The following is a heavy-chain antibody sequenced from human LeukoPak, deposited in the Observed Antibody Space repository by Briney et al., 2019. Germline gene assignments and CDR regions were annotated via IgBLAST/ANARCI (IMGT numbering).Heavy chain of an antibody. CDR2: ISYDGSNK. J-gene: IGHJ4*02. Sequence: QPGRSLRLSCAASGFTFSSYGMHWVRQAPGKGLEWVAVISYDGSNKYYADSVKGRFTISRDNSKNTLYLQMNSLRAEDTAVYYCANSDYWGQGTLVTVSS. CDR3: ANSDY. CDR1: GFTFSSYG. V-gene: IGHV3-30*18.